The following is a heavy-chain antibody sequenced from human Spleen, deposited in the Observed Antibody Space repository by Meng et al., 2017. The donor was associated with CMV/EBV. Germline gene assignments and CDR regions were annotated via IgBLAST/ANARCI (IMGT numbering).Heavy chain of an antibody. Sequence: GSLRLSCTVSGGSFSTYYWSWIRQPPGKGLEWIGYIYYSGSTNYNPSLKSRVTISVDTSKNQFSLKLSSVTAADTAVYYCARAKVRGDIDYWGQGTLVTVSS. D-gene: IGHD3-10*01. J-gene: IGHJ4*02. V-gene: IGHV4-59*01. CDR3: ARAKVRGDIDY. CDR2: IYYSGST. CDR1: GGSFSTYY.